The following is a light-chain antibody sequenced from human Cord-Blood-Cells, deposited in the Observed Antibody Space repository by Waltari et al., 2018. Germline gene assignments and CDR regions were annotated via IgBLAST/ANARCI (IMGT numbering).Light chain of an antibody. CDR3: QQYGSSPFT. Sequence: EIVLTQSPGNMSLSPGERATISCRASQSVSSSYLAWYQQKPGQAPRLLIYGASSRATGIPDRFSGSGSGTDFTLTISRLEPEDFAVYYCQQYGSSPFTFGPGTKVDIK. CDR2: GAS. J-gene: IGKJ3*01. CDR1: QSVSSSY. V-gene: IGKV3-20*01.